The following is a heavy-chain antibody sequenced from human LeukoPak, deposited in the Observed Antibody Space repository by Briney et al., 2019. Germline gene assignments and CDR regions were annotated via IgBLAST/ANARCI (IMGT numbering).Heavy chain of an antibody. CDR2: IYYSGST. CDR3: ARAATVTTPHDWFDP. Sequence: SETLSLTCTASGGSISSSSYYWGWIRQPPGKGLEWIGSIYYSGSTYYNPSLKSRVTISVDTSKNQFSLKLSSVTAADTAVYYCARAATVTTPHDWFDPWGQGTLVTVSS. J-gene: IGHJ5*02. D-gene: IGHD4-17*01. V-gene: IGHV4-39*07. CDR1: GGSISSSSYY.